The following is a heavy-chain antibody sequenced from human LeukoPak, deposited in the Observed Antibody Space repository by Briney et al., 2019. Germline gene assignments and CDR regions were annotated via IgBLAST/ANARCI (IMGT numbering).Heavy chain of an antibody. CDR2: ITWDGGSR. CDR1: GFTFGVYT. V-gene: IGHV3-43*01. D-gene: IGHD4-17*01. Sequence: SGGSLSLFCAASGFTFGVYTMQGVPQSRGKGLVGVFFITWDGGSRYYADSVKGRFTISRENSKNSLYLQMNSLRTEDTALYYCAKEGSYGDKYFDIRGRGTLVTVSS. CDR3: AKEGSYGDKYFDI. J-gene: IGHJ2*01.